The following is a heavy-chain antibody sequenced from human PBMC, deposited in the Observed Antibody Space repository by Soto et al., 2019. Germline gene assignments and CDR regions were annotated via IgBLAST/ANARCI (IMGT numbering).Heavy chain of an antibody. Sequence: QVQLVQSGAEVKKPGSSVKVSCKASGGTFSSYAISWVRQAPGQGLEWMGGIIPIFGTANYEEKFQGRVTITEDESSSTAYMELSSMRYEATDVYYLGRVLSRGPRGYFDLWGRGTLVTVSS. CDR3: GRVLSRGPRGYFDL. V-gene: IGHV1-69*12. J-gene: IGHJ2*01. CDR1: GGTFSSYA. D-gene: IGHD6-19*01. CDR2: IIPIFGTA.